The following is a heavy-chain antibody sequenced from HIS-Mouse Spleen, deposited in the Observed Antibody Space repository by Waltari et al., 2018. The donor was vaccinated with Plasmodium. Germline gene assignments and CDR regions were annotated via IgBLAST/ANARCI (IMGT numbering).Heavy chain of an antibody. D-gene: IGHD6-13*01. CDR1: GYTFTGYY. Sequence: QVQLVQSGAEVKKPGASVKVSCKASGYTFTGYYMHWVRQAPGQGLGWMGWINPNRGGTNYAQKFQGRVTMTRETSISTAYMELSRLRSDDTAVYYCARVLGYKAAAGTFVEYFQHWGQGTLVTVSS. J-gene: IGHJ1*01. V-gene: IGHV1-2*02. CDR3: ARVLGYKAAAGTFVEYFQH. CDR2: INPNRGGT.